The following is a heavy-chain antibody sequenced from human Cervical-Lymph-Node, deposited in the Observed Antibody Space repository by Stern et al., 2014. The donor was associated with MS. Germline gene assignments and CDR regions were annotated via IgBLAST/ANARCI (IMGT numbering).Heavy chain of an antibody. CDR3: ARQRYYYGSGDGMDV. D-gene: IGHD3-10*01. V-gene: IGHV5-51*01. CDR2: LYPGDSDT. J-gene: IGHJ6*02. Sequence: VQLVQSGAEVKKPGESLKISCKGSGYSFTSYWIGWVRQMPGKGLEWMGILYPGDSDTSYSPTFQGQVTISADKSTSTAYLQWRSLKASDTAMYYCARQRYYYGSGDGMDVWGQGTTVTVSS. CDR1: GYSFTSYW.